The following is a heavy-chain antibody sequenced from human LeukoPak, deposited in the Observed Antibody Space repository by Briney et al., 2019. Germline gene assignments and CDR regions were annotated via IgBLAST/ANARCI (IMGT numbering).Heavy chain of an antibody. CDR3: ARGMGHYYCYGMDV. D-gene: IGHD1-26*01. Sequence: GGSLRLPCAASGFTFSSYGMHWVRQAPGKGLEWVAVIWYDGSNKYYADSVKGRFTISRDDSKNTLYLQMNSLRAEDTAVYYCARGMGHYYCYGMDVWGQGTTVTVSS. V-gene: IGHV3-33*01. J-gene: IGHJ6*02. CDR1: GFTFSSYG. CDR2: IWYDGSNK.